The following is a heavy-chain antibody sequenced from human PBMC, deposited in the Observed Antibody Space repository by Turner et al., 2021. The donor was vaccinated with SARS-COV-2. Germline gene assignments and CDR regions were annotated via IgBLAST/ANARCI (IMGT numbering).Heavy chain of an antibody. CDR1: GFTFSSYG. CDR3: ARDGGGYYDSSGYFDH. V-gene: IGHV3-33*01. Sequence: QLPLVELGGGLGQPGSSLGSSCAASGFTFSSYGMTWVRQAPGKGLGWVAVIWYDVSNKYNEDSVEGRFTISIDNSKNTLYLKMNSLRTGDTAVYCCARDGGGYYDSSGYFDHWGQGTLVTVSS. D-gene: IGHD3-22*01. CDR2: IWYDVSNK. J-gene: IGHJ4*02.